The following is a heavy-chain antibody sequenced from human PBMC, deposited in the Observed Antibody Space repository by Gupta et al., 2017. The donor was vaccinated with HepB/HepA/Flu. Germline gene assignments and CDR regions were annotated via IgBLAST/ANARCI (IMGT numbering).Heavy chain of an antibody. V-gene: IGHV4-59*12. J-gene: IGHJ6*01. CDR1: GDSISAFY. D-gene: IGHD6-19*01. CDR2: IYYSGST. Sequence: GDSISAFYWSWVRQPPGKGLEWIGYIYYSGSTTYNSSLKRRVTIAVDTSKKQFSLKWNSVTAAETAMYYCAREGTYHYHSSGRGTFGMDVWGQGTTVTVYS. CDR3: AREGTYHYHSSGRGTFGMDV.